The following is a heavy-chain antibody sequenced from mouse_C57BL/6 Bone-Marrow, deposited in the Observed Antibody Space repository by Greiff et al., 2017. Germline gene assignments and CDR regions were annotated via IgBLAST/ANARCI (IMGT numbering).Heavy chain of an antibody. V-gene: IGHV14-2*01. CDR1: GFNIKDYY. Sequence: VQLKESGAELVKPGASVKLSCTASGFNIKDYYIHWVKQRTEQGLEWIGRIDPEDGETKYAPKFQDKATITADTSSNTAYLQLSSLTSEDTAVYYCARERGSTMTTTEAWFAYWGQGTLVTVSA. CDR2: IDPEDGET. D-gene: IGHD2-4*01. CDR3: ARERGSTMTTTEAWFAY. J-gene: IGHJ3*01.